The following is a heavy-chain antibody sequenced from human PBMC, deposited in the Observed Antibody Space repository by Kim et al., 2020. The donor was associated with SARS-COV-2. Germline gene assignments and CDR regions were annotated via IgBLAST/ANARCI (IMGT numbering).Heavy chain of an antibody. CDR1: GGSISSSSYY. Sequence: SETLSLTCTVSGGSISSSSYYWGWIRQPPGKGLEWIGSIYYSGSTYYNPSLKSRVSISVDTSKNQFSLKLSSVTAADTAVYYCARDSGYYDFWSAQINYG. CDR3: ARDSGYYDFWSAQINYG. V-gene: IGHV4-39*07. J-gene: IGHJ6*01. CDR2: IYYSGST. D-gene: IGHD3-3*01.